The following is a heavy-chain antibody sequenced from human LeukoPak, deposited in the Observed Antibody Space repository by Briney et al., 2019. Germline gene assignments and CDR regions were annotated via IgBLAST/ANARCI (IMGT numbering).Heavy chain of an antibody. Sequence: PGGSLRLSCEASGFTLSDYYTNWIRHAPGRGLEWIAYITGGGKSIYYADSVKGRFTVSRDNAANSVFLQMDSLRVDDSAVYFCTRAPEYSDTWGQGTLVTVSS. V-gene: IGHV3-11*01. D-gene: IGHD1-14*01. J-gene: IGHJ5*02. CDR3: TRAPEYSDT. CDR2: ITGGGKSI. CDR1: GFTLSDYY.